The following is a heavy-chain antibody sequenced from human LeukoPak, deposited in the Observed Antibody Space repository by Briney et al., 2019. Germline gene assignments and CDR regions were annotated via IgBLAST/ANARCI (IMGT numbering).Heavy chain of an antibody. V-gene: IGHV4-59*08. Sequence: SETLSLTCTVSAGSISSYYWGWIRQPPGKGLEWIGSIYSSGTTNDNPSLKSRLTISVNTSKNQFSLKLTSVTAADTAMYYCARGGVVVQDAFDIWGQGTMVTVSS. CDR3: ARGGVVVQDAFDI. CDR2: IYSSGTT. D-gene: IGHD1-1*01. J-gene: IGHJ3*02. CDR1: AGSISSYY.